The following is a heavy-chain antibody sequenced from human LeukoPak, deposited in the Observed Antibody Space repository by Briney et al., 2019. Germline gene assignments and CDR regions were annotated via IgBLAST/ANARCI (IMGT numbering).Heavy chain of an antibody. Sequence: GASVKVSCKASGYTFTTYFLHWVRQAPGQGLEWMGTFKPNTGTAHQGLRFRDRVSMTGDMSTSTVFIELNSLRSEDTAMYYCVRRGGSSGWGDFDYWGQATLVTVSS. CDR2: FKPNTGTA. D-gene: IGHD6-19*01. J-gene: IGHJ4*02. V-gene: IGHV1-46*01. CDR3: VRRGGSSGWGDFDY. CDR1: GYTFTTYF.